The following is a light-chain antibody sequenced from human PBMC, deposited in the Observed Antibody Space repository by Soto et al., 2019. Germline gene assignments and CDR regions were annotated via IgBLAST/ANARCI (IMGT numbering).Light chain of an antibody. CDR2: GNS. V-gene: IGLV1-40*01. Sequence: QSVLTQPPSVSGPPGQRVPSPALGAAPKIGAGYDVHWYQQLPGTAPKPLIYGNSNRPSGVPDRFSGSKSGTSASLAITGLQAEDEADYYCQSYDSSLSAVVFGGGTKLTVL. CDR1: APKIGAGYD. CDR3: QSYDSSLSAVV. J-gene: IGLJ2*01.